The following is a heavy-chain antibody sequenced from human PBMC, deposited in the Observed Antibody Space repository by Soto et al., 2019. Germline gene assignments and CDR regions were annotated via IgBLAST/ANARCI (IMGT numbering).Heavy chain of an antibody. V-gene: IGHV3-48*02. CDR1: GFTFSSYS. CDR3: ARPRTMDF. J-gene: IGHJ6*02. CDR2: ISSSSSTI. Sequence: GGSLRLSCAVSGFTFSSYSMNWVRRAPGKGLEWVSYISSSSSTIYYADSVKGRFTISRDNAKNSLSLQMNGLRDGDTAVYYCARPRTMDFWGPGTTVTLSS. D-gene: IGHD2-2*01.